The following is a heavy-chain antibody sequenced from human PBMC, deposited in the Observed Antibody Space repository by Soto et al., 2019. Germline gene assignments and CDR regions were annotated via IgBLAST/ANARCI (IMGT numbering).Heavy chain of an antibody. CDR1: GFTFSSYG. D-gene: IGHD3-22*01. CDR2: IWYDGSNK. J-gene: IGHJ4*02. CDR3: ARDGHYDSSGYGDY. V-gene: IGHV3-33*01. Sequence: QVQLVESGGGVVQPGRSLRLSCAASGFTFSSYGMHWVRQAPGKGLGWGAVIWYDGSNKYYADSVKGRFTISRDNSKNTLYLQMNSLRAEDTAVYYCARDGHYDSSGYGDYWGQGTLVTVSS.